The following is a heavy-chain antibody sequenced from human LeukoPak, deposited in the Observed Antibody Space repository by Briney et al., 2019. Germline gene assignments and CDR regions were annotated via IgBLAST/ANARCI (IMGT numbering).Heavy chain of an antibody. Sequence: SETLSLTCTVSGGSISSYYWSWIRQPAGKGLEWIGRIYTSGSTNYNPSLKSRVTMSVDTSKNQFYLKLSSVTAADTAVYYCARATAMAINYYYYYMDVWGKGTTVTISS. J-gene: IGHJ6*03. CDR3: ARATAMAINYYYYYMDV. CDR1: GGSISSYY. CDR2: IYTSGST. V-gene: IGHV4-4*07. D-gene: IGHD5-18*01.